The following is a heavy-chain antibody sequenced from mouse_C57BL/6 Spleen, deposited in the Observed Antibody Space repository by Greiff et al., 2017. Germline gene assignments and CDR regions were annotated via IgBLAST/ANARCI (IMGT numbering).Heavy chain of an antibody. D-gene: IGHD2-1*01. Sequence: QVHVKQSGAELARPGASVKLSCTASGYTFTSYGISWVKQRTGQGLEWIGEIYPRSGNTYYNETFKGKGTLTADKSSSTAYMELRSLTSEDSAVDFCARGNSLPMDYWGQGTSVTVSS. J-gene: IGHJ4*01. CDR1: GYTFTSYG. CDR3: ARGNSLPMDY. V-gene: IGHV1-81*01. CDR2: IYPRSGNT.